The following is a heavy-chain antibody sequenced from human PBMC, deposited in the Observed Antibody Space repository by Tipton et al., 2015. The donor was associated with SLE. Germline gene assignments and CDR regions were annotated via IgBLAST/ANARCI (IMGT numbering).Heavy chain of an antibody. CDR2: ISDSGST. J-gene: IGHJ4*02. V-gene: IGHV4-59*01. CDR3: ARDRTGFDY. D-gene: IGHD1-1*01. CDR1: GDSISRYY. Sequence: GLVKPSETLSLTCTVSGDSISRYYWNWIRQPPGKGLEWIGSISDSGSTYYNPSLRSRVTISVDTSKSQFSLKLTFVTAADTAVYYCARDRTGFDYWGQGTLVTVSS.